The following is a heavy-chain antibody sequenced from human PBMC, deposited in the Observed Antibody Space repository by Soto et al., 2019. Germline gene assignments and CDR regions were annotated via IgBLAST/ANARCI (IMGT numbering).Heavy chain of an antibody. CDR2: ISAYNGNT. D-gene: IGHD3-3*01. V-gene: IGHV1-18*01. J-gene: IGHJ6*03. Sequence: QVQLVQSGAEVKKPGASVKVSCKASGYTFTSYGISWVRQAPGQGLEWMGWISAYNGNTNYAQKLQGRVTMTTDTSTSTAYMELRSLRSDDTAVYYCARDYYDFWSGYYKSGYYYYMDVWGKGTTVTVSS. CDR3: ARDYYDFWSGYYKSGYYYYMDV. CDR1: GYTFTSYG.